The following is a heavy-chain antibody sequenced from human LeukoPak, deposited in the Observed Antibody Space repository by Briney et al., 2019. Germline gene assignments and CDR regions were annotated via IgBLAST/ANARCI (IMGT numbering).Heavy chain of an antibody. CDR3: ASSLQYGYYYYMDV. V-gene: IGHV3-73*01. D-gene: IGHD4-11*01. J-gene: IGHJ6*03. Sequence: PGGSLRLSCAASGFSFSGSAMHWVRQASGKGLERVGRIRGKVHSYATAYAASVKGRFTISRDDSKNTAYLQMSSLKTEDTAVYYCASSLQYGYYYYMDVWGKGTTVTVSS. CDR2: IRGKVHSYAT. CDR1: GFSFSGSA.